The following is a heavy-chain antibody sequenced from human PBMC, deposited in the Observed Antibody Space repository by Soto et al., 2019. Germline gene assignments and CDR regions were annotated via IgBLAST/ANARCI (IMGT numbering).Heavy chain of an antibody. CDR1: GGSISSSSYY. V-gene: IGHV4-39*01. CDR3: ARRPNDGSGSYSGYYYYGMDV. CDR2: IYYSGST. Sequence: PSETLSLTCTVSGGSISSSSYYWGWIRQPPGKGLEWIGSIYYSGSTYYNPSLKSRVTISVDTSKNRFSLKLSSVTAADTAVYYCARRPNDGSGSYSGYYYYGMDVGGQGTTVTVS. D-gene: IGHD3-10*01. J-gene: IGHJ6*02.